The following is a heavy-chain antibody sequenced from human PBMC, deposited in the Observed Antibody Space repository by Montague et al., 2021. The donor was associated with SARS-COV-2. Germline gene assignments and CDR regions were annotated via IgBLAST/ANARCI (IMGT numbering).Heavy chain of an antibody. D-gene: IGHD6-13*01. V-gene: IGHV4-28*01. J-gene: IGHJ4*02. CDR1: GYSISSSNW. Sequence: SETLSLTCAVSGYSISSSNWWGWIRQPPGKGLEWIGYIYYSGSTYYNPSLKSRVTMSVDTSKNQFSLKLSSVTAVDTAVYYCATGFSGYSSSWFDKPLLEVEHAGPEFGYWGQGTLVTVSS. CDR2: IYYSGST. CDR3: ATGFSGYSSSWFDKPLLEVEHAGPEFGY.